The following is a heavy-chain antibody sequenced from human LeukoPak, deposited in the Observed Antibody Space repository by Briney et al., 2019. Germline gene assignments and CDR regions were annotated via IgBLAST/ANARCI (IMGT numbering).Heavy chain of an antibody. CDR3: ARVNTYSSRGGGLDP. V-gene: IGHV1-3*01. D-gene: IGHD6-13*01. CDR2: INAGNGNT. CDR1: GYTFTSYA. Sequence: ASVKVSCKASGYTFTSYAMHWVRQAPGQRLEWMGWINAGNGNTKYSQKFQGRVTITRDTSASTAYMELSSLRSEDTAVYYCARVNTYSSRGGGLDPWGQGTLVTVSS. J-gene: IGHJ5*02.